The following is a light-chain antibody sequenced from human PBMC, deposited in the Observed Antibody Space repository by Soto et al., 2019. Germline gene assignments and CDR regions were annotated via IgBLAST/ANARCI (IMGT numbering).Light chain of an antibody. CDR1: QSVSTF. V-gene: IGKV3-11*01. Sequence: EIVLTQSPATLSLSPGERAALSYRASQSVSTFLAWYPHKPGQAPRLLIYDASNRATGIPARFSGSGSGTDFTLTISSLELEDSAFYYCQQRINCWTFGQGTRWIS. J-gene: IGKJ1*01. CDR2: DAS. CDR3: QQRINCWT.